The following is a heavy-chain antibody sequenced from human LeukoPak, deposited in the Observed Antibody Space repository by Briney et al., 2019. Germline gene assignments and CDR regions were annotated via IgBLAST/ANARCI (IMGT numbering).Heavy chain of an antibody. V-gene: IGHV3-21*01. CDR2: ISSRGSYI. Sequence: GGSLRLSCAASGFTLSYYWMSWVRHTPGKGLEWVSSISSRGSYIYYADSVRGRFTVSRDNSKNSLYLHMDRLRAEDTAVYYCARDLGDIVLVPPSIYFDLWGRGTLVTVAS. J-gene: IGHJ2*01. D-gene: IGHD2-2*02. CDR3: ARDLGDIVLVPPSIYFDL. CDR1: GFTLSYYW.